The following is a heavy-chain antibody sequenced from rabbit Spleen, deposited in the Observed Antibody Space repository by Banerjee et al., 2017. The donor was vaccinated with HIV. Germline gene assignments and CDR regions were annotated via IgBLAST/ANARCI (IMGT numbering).Heavy chain of an antibody. V-gene: IGHV1S45*01. D-gene: IGHD4-1*01. CDR1: GFSFSSRYY. J-gene: IGHJ3*01. CDR2: IYSGSSGDT. Sequence: QEHLVESGGGLVQPEGSLTLTCKASGFSFSSRYYMCWVRQAPGKGLEWIACIYSGSSGDTYYASWAKGRFTISKTSSTTVTLQMTTLTAADTATYFCARDLTDVIGWNFGWWGQGTLVTVS. CDR3: ARDLTDVIGWNFGW.